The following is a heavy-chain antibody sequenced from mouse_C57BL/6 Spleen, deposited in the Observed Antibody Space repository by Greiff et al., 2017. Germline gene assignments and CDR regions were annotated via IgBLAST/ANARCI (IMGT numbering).Heavy chain of an antibody. CDR1: GFSLTSYG. CDR3: ARLLPPYAMDY. CDR2: IWSGGST. Sequence: QVQLKQSGPGLVQPSQSLSITCTVSGFSLTSYGVHWVRQSPGKGLEWLGVIWSGGSTDYNAAFISRLSISKDNSKSQVFFKMNSLQADDTAIYYCARLLPPYAMDYWGQGTSVTVSS. V-gene: IGHV2-2*01. D-gene: IGHD2-1*01. J-gene: IGHJ4*01.